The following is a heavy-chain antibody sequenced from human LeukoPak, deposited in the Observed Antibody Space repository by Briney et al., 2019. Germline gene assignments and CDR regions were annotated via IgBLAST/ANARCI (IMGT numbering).Heavy chain of an antibody. CDR3: ARGGIRLGELSLYDY. J-gene: IGHJ4*02. D-gene: IGHD3-16*02. V-gene: IGHV3-33*08. Sequence: GGSLRLSCAASGFTFSSYGMHWVRQAPGKGLEWVAVIWYDGSNKYYADSVKGRFTISRDNSKNTLYLQMNGLRAEDTAVYYCARGGIRLGELSLYDYWGQGTLVTVSS. CDR1: GFTFSSYG. CDR2: IWYDGSNK.